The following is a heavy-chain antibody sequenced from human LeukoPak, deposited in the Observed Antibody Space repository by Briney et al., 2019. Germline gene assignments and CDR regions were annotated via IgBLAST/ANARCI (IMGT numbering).Heavy chain of an antibody. CDR1: GFTFSNAA. V-gene: IGHV3-30-3*01. Sequence: GGSLRLSCAASGFTFSNAAMHWVRQAPGEGLEWVAAMSYDGSNQQYADSVRGRFTTSRDNSKNTLYLEMNSLRGEDTAVYYCARDGGSSGWNVKWFDPWGQGTLVTVSS. CDR3: ARDGGSSGWNVKWFDP. J-gene: IGHJ5*02. D-gene: IGHD6-19*01. CDR2: MSYDGSNQ.